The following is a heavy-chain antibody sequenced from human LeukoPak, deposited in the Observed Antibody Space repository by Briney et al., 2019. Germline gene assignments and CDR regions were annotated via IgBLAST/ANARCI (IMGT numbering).Heavy chain of an antibody. CDR2: ISGGGGST. CDR1: GFTFTSYP. J-gene: IGHJ4*02. Sequence: LTGGSLRLSCAASGFTFTSYPMNWVRQAPGKGLEWVSTISGGGGSTYYADSVKGRFTISRDNSKNTLYLQVNSLRAEDTAVYYCAKGGKWDVTPFDYWGQGTLVTVSS. CDR3: AKGGKWDVTPFDY. V-gene: IGHV3-23*01. D-gene: IGHD1-26*01.